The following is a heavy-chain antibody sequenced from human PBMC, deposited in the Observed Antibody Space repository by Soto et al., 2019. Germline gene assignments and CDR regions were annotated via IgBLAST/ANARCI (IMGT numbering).Heavy chain of an antibody. Sequence: QVQLVQSGAEVKKPGASVKVACKASGYTFTSYYISWVRQAPGQGLEWMGWISAYNGNTNYAEKLQGRVTMTTDTSTSTACMELRSLRSDDTAMYYCARDAPPADHWGQGTLVTVSS. CDR3: ARDAPPADH. V-gene: IGHV1-18*01. J-gene: IGHJ4*02. CDR1: GYTFTSYY. CDR2: ISAYNGNT.